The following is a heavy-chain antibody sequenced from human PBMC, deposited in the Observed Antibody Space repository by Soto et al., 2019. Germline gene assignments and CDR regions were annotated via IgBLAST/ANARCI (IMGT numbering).Heavy chain of an antibody. D-gene: IGHD3-3*02. CDR1: VGSISNSCYY. V-gene: IGHV4-39*01. J-gene: IGHJ6*02. Sequence: ASETLSLTCTVSVGSISNSCYYGSCLRQPPGKGWEWIGSIYYSESTYYNPSLKNRVTISVDTSKNQCSLKLSSVTAEDTAVYYCAAFLTYHGMDVWGQGTTVTVSS. CDR2: IYYSEST. CDR3: AAFLTYHGMDV.